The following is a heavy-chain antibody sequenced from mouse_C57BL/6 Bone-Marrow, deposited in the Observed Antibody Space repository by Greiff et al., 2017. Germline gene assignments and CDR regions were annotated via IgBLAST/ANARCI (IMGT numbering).Heavy chain of an antibody. Sequence: QVQLQQPGAELVKPGASVKLSCKASGYTFTSYWMHWVQQRPGRGLEWIGRIDPNSGGTKYNEKFKSTATLTVDKPSSTAYMQLSSLTSEDSAVYYCSRRRLRVPYYLDYWGQGTTLTVSS. D-gene: IGHD3-2*02. CDR3: SRRRLRVPYYLDY. J-gene: IGHJ2*01. V-gene: IGHV1-72*01. CDR1: GYTFTSYW. CDR2: IDPNSGGT.